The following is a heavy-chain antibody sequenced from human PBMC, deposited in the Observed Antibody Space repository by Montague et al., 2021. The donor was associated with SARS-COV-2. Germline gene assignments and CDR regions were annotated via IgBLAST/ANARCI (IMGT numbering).Heavy chain of an antibody. J-gene: IGHJ6*02. Sequence: TLFLTCAVYGGSFSAYYWNWIRQPPGKGLEWIGDINHSGRTNFNPSLKSRVTVSLDTSKNQFSLKLRSVTAADTAVYYCARAVRGVIILSPYYAMDVWGQGTSVTVSS. CDR1: GGSFSAYY. CDR3: ARAVRGVIILSPYYAMDV. CDR2: INHSGRT. D-gene: IGHD3-10*01. V-gene: IGHV4-34*01.